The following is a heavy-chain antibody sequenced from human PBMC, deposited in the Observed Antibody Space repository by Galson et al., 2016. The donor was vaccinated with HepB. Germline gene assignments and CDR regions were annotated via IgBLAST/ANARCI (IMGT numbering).Heavy chain of an antibody. V-gene: IGHV3-21*01. J-gene: IGHJ4*02. CDR3: ANSLMISTSQGRGST. CDR2: ISRTTTYI. D-gene: IGHD3/OR15-3a*01. CDR1: GFNFSSYS. Sequence: SLRLSCAASGFNFSSYSMNWVRQAPGKGLEWVSSISRTTTYIYYADSVKGRFTISRDNAKNSVYLQMNSLRAEDTAVYYCANSLMISTSQGRGSTWGQGTLVTVSS.